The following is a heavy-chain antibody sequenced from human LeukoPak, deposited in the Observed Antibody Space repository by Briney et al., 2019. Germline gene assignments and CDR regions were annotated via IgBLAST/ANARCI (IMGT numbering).Heavy chain of an antibody. Sequence: SETLSLTCTVPGGSINNFYWTWIRQPAGKGLEWIGRIYTSGSTNYNPSLESRVTMSLDTSKNQFSLKLRSVTAADTAVYYCARGFGSSWYYFDYWGQGTLVTVSS. J-gene: IGHJ4*02. CDR3: ARGFGSSWYYFDY. CDR2: IYTSGST. D-gene: IGHD6-13*01. CDR1: GGSINNFY. V-gene: IGHV4-4*07.